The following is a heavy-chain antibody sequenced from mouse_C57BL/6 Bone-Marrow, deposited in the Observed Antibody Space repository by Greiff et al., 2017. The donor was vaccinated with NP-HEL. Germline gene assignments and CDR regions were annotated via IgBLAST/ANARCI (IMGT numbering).Heavy chain of an antibody. D-gene: IGHD2-3*01. V-gene: IGHV3-6*01. Sequence: DVKLQESGPGLVKPSPSLSLTCSVTGYSITSGYYWNWIRQFPGNKLEWMGYITYDGSNNYNPSLKNRISLTRDTSKKQFFLKLNSVATEDTATYYCARDIYDGYSTFDYWGQGTTLTVSS. CDR3: ARDIYDGYSTFDY. CDR1: GYSITSGYY. CDR2: ITYDGSN. J-gene: IGHJ2*01.